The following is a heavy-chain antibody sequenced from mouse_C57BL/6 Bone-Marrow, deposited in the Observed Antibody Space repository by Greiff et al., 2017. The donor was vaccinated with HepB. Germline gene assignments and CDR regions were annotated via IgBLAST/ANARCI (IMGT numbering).Heavy chain of an antibody. V-gene: IGHV5-4*01. D-gene: IGHD1-3*01. Sequence: EVHLVESGGGLVKPGGSLKLSCAASGFTFSSYAMSWVRQTPEKRLEWVATISDGGSYTYYPDNVKGRFTISRDNAKNNLYLQMSHLKSEDTAMYYCARKWGGFAYWGQGTLVTVSA. CDR2: ISDGGSYT. CDR1: GFTFSSYA. J-gene: IGHJ3*01. CDR3: ARKWGGFAY.